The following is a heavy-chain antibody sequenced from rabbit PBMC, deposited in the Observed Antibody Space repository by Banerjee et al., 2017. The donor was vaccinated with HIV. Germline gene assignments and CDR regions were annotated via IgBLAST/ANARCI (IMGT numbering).Heavy chain of an antibody. CDR1: GFDLSSGYY. D-gene: IGHD6-1*01. V-gene: IGHV1S45*01. CDR2: IYTSSSGST. Sequence: QEQLVVSGGDLVQPGASLTLSCTASGFDLSSGYYIGWVRQAPGKGLEWIACIYTSSSGSTHYASWAKGRFTISQTSSTTVTLQMTSLTGADTATYFCARDDAAGYDYAAFGLWGPGTLVTVS. J-gene: IGHJ6*01. CDR3: ARDDAAGYDYAAFGL.